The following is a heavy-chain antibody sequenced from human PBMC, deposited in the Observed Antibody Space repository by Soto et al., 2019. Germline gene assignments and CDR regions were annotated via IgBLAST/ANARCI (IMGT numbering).Heavy chain of an antibody. J-gene: IGHJ4*02. D-gene: IGHD2-15*01. CDR1: GGSFSGYY. V-gene: IGHV4-34*01. CDR2: INHSGST. Sequence: SETLSLTCAVYGGSFSGYYWSWIRQPPGKGLEWIGEINHSGSTNYNPSLKSRVTISVDTSKNQFSLRLSSVTAADTAVYYCARFQGYCSGGSCPYFDYWGQGTLVTVSS. CDR3: ARFQGYCSGGSCPYFDY.